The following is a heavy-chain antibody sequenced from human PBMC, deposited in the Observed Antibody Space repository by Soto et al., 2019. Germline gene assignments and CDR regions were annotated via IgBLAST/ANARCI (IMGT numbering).Heavy chain of an antibody. D-gene: IGHD1-26*01. J-gene: IGHJ4*02. CDR3: ARQKGLGKWYFDF. V-gene: IGHV4-39*01. Sequence: QPQLQESGPGLVKPSETLSLTCAVSGDSITGENWWTWVRQPPGKGTEWIASINYGGTTYYNPSLKSQVTIPVDTSKFQFFLKLSSVTAEDTTVFYCARQKGLGKWYFDFWGQGTLVTVSS. CDR1: GDSITGENW. CDR2: INYGGTT.